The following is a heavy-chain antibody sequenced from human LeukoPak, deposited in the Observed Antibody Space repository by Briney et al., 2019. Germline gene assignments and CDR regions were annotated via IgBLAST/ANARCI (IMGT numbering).Heavy chain of an antibody. CDR1: GYTFTGYY. V-gene: IGHV1-2*02. Sequence: ASVKVSCKASGYTFTGYYVHWVRQAPGQGLEWMGWINPNSGGTNYAQKFQGRVTMTRDTSISTAYMELSRLRSDDTAVYYCARGLVRMAVAGTMGYWGQGTLVTVSS. D-gene: IGHD6-19*01. CDR3: ARGLVRMAVAGTMGY. CDR2: INPNSGGT. J-gene: IGHJ4*02.